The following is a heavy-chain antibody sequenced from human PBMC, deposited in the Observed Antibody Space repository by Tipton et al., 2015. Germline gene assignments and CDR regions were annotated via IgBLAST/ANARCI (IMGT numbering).Heavy chain of an antibody. CDR3: ARGGATRPYNYGMDV. J-gene: IGHJ6*02. D-gene: IGHD6-6*01. CDR2: IYSGGRT. CDR1: GFTFSSYA. V-gene: IGHV3-23*03. Sequence: GSLRLSCAASGFTFSSYAMSWVRQAPGKGLEWVSVIYSGGRTYYADSVKGRFTISRDNSKDTLYLQMNSLRAEDTAVYYCARGGATRPYNYGMDVWGQGTTVTVSS.